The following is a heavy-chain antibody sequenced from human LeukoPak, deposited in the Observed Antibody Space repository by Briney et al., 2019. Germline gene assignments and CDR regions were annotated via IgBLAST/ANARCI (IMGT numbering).Heavy chain of an antibody. V-gene: IGHV3-21*01. D-gene: IGHD3-22*01. CDR3: ARPGSYYYDGSPYYFDY. J-gene: IGHJ4*02. CDR1: GFTFSSYS. CDR2: ISSSSSYI. Sequence: PGGSLRLSCAASGFTFSSYSMKWVRQAPGKGLEWVSSISSSSSYIYYADSVKGRFTISRDNAKNSLYLQMNSLRAEDTAVYYCARPGSYYYDGSPYYFDYWGQGTLVTVSS.